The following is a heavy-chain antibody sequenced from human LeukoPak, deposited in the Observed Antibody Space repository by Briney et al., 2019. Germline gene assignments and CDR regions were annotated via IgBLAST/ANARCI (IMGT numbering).Heavy chain of an antibody. J-gene: IGHJ4*02. D-gene: IGHD1-26*01. CDR2: ISSGSSYT. V-gene: IGHV3-21*01. CDR3: ARALSGSYYDYFDY. CDR1: GFTFSTYS. Sequence: GGSLRLSCAASGFTFSTYSMNWVRRAPGKGLEWVLCISSGSSYTYYVDSVKGRFTISRDNAKNSLYLQMNSLRAEDTAVYYCARALSGSYYDYFDYWGQGTLVTASS.